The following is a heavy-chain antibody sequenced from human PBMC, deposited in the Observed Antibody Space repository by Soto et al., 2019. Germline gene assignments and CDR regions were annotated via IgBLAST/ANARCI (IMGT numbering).Heavy chain of an antibody. CDR1: GFTFSTYT. D-gene: IGHD1-26*01. V-gene: IGHV3-21*01. Sequence: EVQVVESGGGLVKPGGSLRLSCASSGFTFSTYTMNWVRQAPGKGLEWVSSINGRSNYKYYTDSVKGRFTSSRDNANNSLYLQMNRLRAEDTAVYYCAREDRIVGGTSAFDYRGLGTLVTVSS. CDR3: AREDRIVGGTSAFDY. CDR2: INGRSNYK. J-gene: IGHJ4*02.